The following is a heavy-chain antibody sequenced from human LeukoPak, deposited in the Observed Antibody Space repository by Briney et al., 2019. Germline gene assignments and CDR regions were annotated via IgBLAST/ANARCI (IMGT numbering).Heavy chain of an antibody. J-gene: IGHJ4*02. V-gene: IGHV3-30*18. CDR3: AKQMDHVHSSSWWWGFDY. D-gene: IGHD6-13*01. CDR2: ISYEGNNK. CDR1: GFTFSSYA. Sequence: GGSLRLSCAAPGFTFSSYAMRWVRQAPGKGLEWVAAISYEGNNKTKDDAAKGRFTISRDKSKTTLYLQMNRLRAEDTAVYYCAKQMDHVHSSSWWWGFDYWGQGTLVTVSS.